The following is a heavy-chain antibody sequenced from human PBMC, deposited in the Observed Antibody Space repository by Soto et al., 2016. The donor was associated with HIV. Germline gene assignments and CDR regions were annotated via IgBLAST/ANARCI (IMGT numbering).Heavy chain of an antibody. CDR3: ARVSSGWENYYYYYYMDV. J-gene: IGHJ6*03. CDR1: GGTFSSYA. Sequence: QVQLVQSGAEVKKPGSSVKASCKASGGTFSSYAISWVRQAPGQGLEWMGGIIPIFGTANYAQKFQGRVTITADESTSTAYMELSSLRSEDTAVYYCARVSSGWENYYYYYYMDVWGKGTTVTVSS. D-gene: IGHD6-19*01. CDR2: IIPIFGTA. V-gene: IGHV1-69*12.